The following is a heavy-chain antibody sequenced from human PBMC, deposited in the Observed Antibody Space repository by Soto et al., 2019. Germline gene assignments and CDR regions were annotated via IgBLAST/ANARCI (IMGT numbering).Heavy chain of an antibody. Sequence: EMNLVESGGGLVQPGRSLRLSCAASGFTFDDYAMHWVRQTPGKGLEWVSSISWNSGIIDYADSVKGRFSISRDSAKNSLYLEMNSLRPEDTALYYCAKDVEWGGSRLNHSFDVWGQGTMVSVSS. CDR3: AKDVEWGGSRLNHSFDV. D-gene: IGHD1-26*01. CDR1: GFTFDDYA. V-gene: IGHV3-9*01. CDR2: ISWNSGII. J-gene: IGHJ3*01.